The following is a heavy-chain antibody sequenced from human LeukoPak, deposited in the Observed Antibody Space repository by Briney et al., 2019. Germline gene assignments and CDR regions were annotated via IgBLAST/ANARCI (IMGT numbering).Heavy chain of an antibody. CDR3: ARGSDYYYYYYMDV. CDR1: GYSISSGYY. CDR2: IYHSGST. D-gene: IGHD1-26*01. J-gene: IGHJ6*03. V-gene: IGHV4-38-2*02. Sequence: PSETLSLTCTVSGYSISSGYYWGWIRQPPGKGLEWIGSIYHSGSTYYNPSLKSRVTISVDTSKNQFSLKLSSVTAADTAVYYCARGSDYYYYYYMDVWGEGTTVTVSS.